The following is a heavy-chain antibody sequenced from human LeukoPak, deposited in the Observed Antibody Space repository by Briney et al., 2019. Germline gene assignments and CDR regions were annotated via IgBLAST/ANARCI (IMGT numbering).Heavy chain of an antibody. D-gene: IGHD2-2*01. CDR2: INPNGGST. Sequence: VASVKVSCKASGYTFTSYYMHGVRHAPGQGLEWMGIINPNGGSTSYAQKFQGRVTMTRDTSTSTVYMELSSLISEDTAVYYCARDLGYCSSTSCPQYAFDIWGQGTMVTVSS. V-gene: IGHV1-46*01. CDR3: ARDLGYCSSTSCPQYAFDI. J-gene: IGHJ3*02. CDR1: GYTFTSYY.